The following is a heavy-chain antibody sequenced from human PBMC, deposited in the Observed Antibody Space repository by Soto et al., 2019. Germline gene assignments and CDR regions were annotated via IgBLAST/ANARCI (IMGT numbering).Heavy chain of an antibody. CDR2: FDPEDGET. V-gene: IGHV1-24*01. CDR1: GYTLTELS. CDR3: ATRDRYDILTVYNY. J-gene: IGHJ4*02. Sequence: ASVKVSCKVTGYTLTELSMHWVRQAPGKGLEWMGGFDPEDGETIYAQKFQGRVTMTEDTSTDTAYMELSSLRSEDTAVYYCATRDRYDILTVYNYWGQGTLVTVS. D-gene: IGHD3-9*01.